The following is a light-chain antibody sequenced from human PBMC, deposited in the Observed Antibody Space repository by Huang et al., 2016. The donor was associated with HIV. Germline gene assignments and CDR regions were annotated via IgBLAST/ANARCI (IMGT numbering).Light chain of an antibody. CDR2: GAS. CDR3: QQYDNWPLT. CDR1: LNVSTN. V-gene: IGKV3-15*01. Sequence: ERVMTQSPATVSLSPGDRAPLSCRASLNVSTNLACYQQRPGQSPRLLIYGASTRATGIPARFSGGGSGAEFTLTISSLQSEDFAVYYCQQYDNWPLTFGGGTKVQIK. J-gene: IGKJ4*01.